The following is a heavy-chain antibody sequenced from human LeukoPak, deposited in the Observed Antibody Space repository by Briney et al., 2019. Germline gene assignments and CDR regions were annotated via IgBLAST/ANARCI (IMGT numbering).Heavy chain of an antibody. CDR3: ARVSIVGATTDAFDI. CDR2: IYPGDSDT. CDR1: GYSFTSYW. J-gene: IGHJ3*02. Sequence: GESLQISCKGSGYSFTSYWIGWVRQLPGKGLEWMGIIYPGDSDTRYSPSFQGQVTISADKSISTAYLQWSSLKASDTAMYYCARVSIVGATTDAFDIWGQGTMVTVSS. D-gene: IGHD1-26*01. V-gene: IGHV5-51*01.